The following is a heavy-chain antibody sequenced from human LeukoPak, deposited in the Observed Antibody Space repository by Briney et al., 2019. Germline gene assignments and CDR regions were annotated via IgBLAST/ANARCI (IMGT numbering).Heavy chain of an antibody. V-gene: IGHV1-24*01. CDR1: GYTLTELS. CDR2: FDPEDGET. D-gene: IGHD3-3*01. J-gene: IGHJ6*02. Sequence: ASVKVSCKVSGYTLTELSMHWVRQAPGKGLEWMGGFDPEDGETIYAQKFQGRVTMTEDTSTDTAYMELSSLRSEDTAVYYCATDRPQRITNFAPIEGMDVWGQGTTVTVSS. CDR3: ATDRPQRITNFAPIEGMDV.